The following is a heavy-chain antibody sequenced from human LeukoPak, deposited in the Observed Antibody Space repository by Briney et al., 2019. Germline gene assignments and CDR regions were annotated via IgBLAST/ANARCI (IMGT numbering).Heavy chain of an antibody. D-gene: IGHD3-10*01. CDR3: ATGPGGYFDH. V-gene: IGHV3-21*01. Sequence: GRSLRLSCAASGFTFSSYSMNWVRQAPGKGLEWVSSISSSSSYIYYADSVKGRFTISRDNAKNSLYLQMNSLRAEDTAVYYCATGPGGYFDHWGQGTLVTVSS. J-gene: IGHJ4*02. CDR1: GFTFSSYS. CDR2: ISSSSSYI.